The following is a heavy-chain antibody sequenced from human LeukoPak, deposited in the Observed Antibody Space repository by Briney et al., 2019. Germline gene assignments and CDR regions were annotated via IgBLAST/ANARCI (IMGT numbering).Heavy chain of an antibody. V-gene: IGHV4-28*01. CDR2: IYYSGST. D-gene: IGHD1-26*01. CDR3: ARMTGVGATRAFDY. J-gene: IGHJ4*02. CDR1: GYSISSGNW. Sequence: SETLSLTCAVSGYSISSGNWWGWIWQPPGKGLEWIWYIYYSGSTYYNPSLKSRVTMSVDTSKNQFSLKLISVTAVDTAVFYCARMTGVGATRAFDYWGQGTLVTVSS.